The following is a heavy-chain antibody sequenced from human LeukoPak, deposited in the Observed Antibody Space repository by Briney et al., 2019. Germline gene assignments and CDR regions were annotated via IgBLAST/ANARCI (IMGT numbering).Heavy chain of an antibody. CDR1: GFTFSSYA. CDR2: ISGSGGST. V-gene: IGHV3-23*01. J-gene: IGHJ5*02. Sequence: PGGSLRLSCAASGFTFSSYAMSWVRQAPGKGLEWVSAISGSGGSTYYADSVKGRFTISRDNSKNTLYLQMNSLRAEDTAVYYCAKTSSLYYANPRGFWFDPWGQGTLVTVSS. CDR3: AKTSSLYYANPRGFWFDP. D-gene: IGHD3-10*01.